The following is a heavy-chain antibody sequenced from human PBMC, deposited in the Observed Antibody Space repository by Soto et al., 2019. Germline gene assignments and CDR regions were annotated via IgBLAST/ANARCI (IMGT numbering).Heavy chain of an antibody. Sequence: AETLSLTCTVSGGSIRSYYWSWIRQPREKGLEKIRYIYYSESTKYNPSQKSRVTISVDTSKNQFSLKLSSVTAADTAVYYCARRYGGAFDIWGQGTMVTVSS. CDR1: GGSIRSYY. CDR2: IYYSEST. J-gene: IGHJ3*02. D-gene: IGHD4-17*01. CDR3: ARRYGGAFDI. V-gene: IGHV4-59*08.